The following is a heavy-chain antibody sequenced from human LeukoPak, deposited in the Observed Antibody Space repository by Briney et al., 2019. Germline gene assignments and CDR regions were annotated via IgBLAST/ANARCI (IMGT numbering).Heavy chain of an antibody. CDR3: ARGRPGTYFDY. V-gene: IGHV1-3*02. CDR2: SNAGNGNT. Sequence: ASVKVSCKASGYTFTSYAMHWVRQAPGQRLEWMGWSNAGNGNTHYSQEFQGRVTITRDTSASTVYMELSSLRSEDMAVYYCARGRPGTYFDYWGQGTLVTVSS. J-gene: IGHJ4*02. CDR1: GYTFTSYA.